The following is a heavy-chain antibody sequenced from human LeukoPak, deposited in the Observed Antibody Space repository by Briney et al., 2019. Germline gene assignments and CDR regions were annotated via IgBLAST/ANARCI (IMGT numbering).Heavy chain of an antibody. V-gene: IGHV1-24*01. CDR1: GYTLTELP. CDR3: ATPPYSSGWRTFDY. Sequence: GASVTVSCKVSGYTLTELPMHWVRQAPGKGLEWMGGFDPEDGETIYAQKFQGRVTMTEDTSTDTAYMELSSLRSEDTAVYYCATPPYSSGWRTFDYWGQGTLVTVSS. CDR2: FDPEDGET. D-gene: IGHD6-19*01. J-gene: IGHJ4*02.